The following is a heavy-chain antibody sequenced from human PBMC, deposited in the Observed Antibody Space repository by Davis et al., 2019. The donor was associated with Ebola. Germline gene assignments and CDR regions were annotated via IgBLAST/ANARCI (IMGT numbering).Heavy chain of an antibody. CDR2: ISSSGSTI. CDR1: GFIVSDKY. V-gene: IGHV3-11*01. J-gene: IGHJ6*04. Sequence: GESLKISCAASGFIVSDKYMSWVRQAPGKGLAWVSYISSSGSTIYYADSVKGRFTISRDNAKNSLYLQMNSLRAEDTAVYYCARVRDGMDVWGKGTTVTVSS. CDR3: ARVRDGMDV.